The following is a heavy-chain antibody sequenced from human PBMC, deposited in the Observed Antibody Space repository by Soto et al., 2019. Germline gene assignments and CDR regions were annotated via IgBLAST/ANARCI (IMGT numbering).Heavy chain of an antibody. Sequence: KTSETLSLTCTVSGGSISSYYWSWIRQPPGKGLEWIGYIYYSGSTNYNPSLKSRVTISVDTSKNQFSLKLSSVTAADTAVYYCARVNSSGWLEYYFDYWGQGTLVTVSS. D-gene: IGHD6-19*01. V-gene: IGHV4-59*01. CDR3: ARVNSSGWLEYYFDY. J-gene: IGHJ4*02. CDR2: IYYSGST. CDR1: GGSISSYY.